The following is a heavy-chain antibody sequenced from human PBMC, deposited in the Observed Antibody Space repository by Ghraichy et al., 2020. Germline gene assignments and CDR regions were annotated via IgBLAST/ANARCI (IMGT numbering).Heavy chain of an antibody. CDR1: GASFENYF. CDR2: IYASGTT. CDR3: VREGPTDLTV. V-gene: IGHV4-4*07. Sequence: SETLSLHCSLSGASFENYFWGWVRQPAGKGLEWIGRIYASGTTNLNPSLASRVTMSVDLSKRQISVSLASMTAADTGMYWCVREGPTDLTVWGQGTRVTVSS. J-gene: IGHJ4*02.